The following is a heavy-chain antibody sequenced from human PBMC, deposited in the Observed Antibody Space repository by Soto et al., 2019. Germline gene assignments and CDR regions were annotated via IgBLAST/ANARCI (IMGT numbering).Heavy chain of an antibody. Sequence: EVQLVQYGGGLAQPGKSLRLSCAASGFTFRKFWMHWVRQVPGKGPVWVSYISSDGTTTDYADSVKGRFTISRDNAKDTLYLQMDSLRAEDTAAYYCAIQDCTNGVCLEAAVTVGGALESWGQGTLVTVSS. D-gene: IGHD2-8*01. CDR3: AIQDCTNGVCLEAAVTVGGALES. V-gene: IGHV3-74*01. J-gene: IGHJ1*01. CDR1: GFTFRKFW. CDR2: ISSDGTTT.